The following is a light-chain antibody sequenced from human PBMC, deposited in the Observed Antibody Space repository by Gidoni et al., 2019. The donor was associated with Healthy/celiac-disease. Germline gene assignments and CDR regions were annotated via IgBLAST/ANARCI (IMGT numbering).Light chain of an antibody. CDR2: GAS. V-gene: IGKV3-20*01. CDR3: QQYGSSPPAT. J-gene: IGKJ5*01. CDR1: QSVSSSY. Sequence: ETVLTPSPGTLSLSPGERATLSCRASQSVSSSYLAWYQQKPGQAPRLLIYGASSRATGIPDRFSGSGSGTDFTLTISRLEPEDFAVYYCQQYGSSPPATFGQGTRLEIK.